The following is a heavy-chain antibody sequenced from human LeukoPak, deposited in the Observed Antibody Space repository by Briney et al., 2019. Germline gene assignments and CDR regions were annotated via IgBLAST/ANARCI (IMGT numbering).Heavy chain of an antibody. D-gene: IGHD3-3*01. J-gene: IGHJ4*02. CDR1: GYTFTGYY. V-gene: IGHV1-2*02. CDR2: INPNSGGT. CDR3: ARAGGYYDFWSGYPPDY. Sequence: PVASVKVSCKASGYTFTGYYMHWVRQAPGQGLEWMGWINPNSGGTNYVQKFQGRVTMTRDTSISTTYMELGRLRSDDTAVYYCARAGGYYDFWSGYPPDYWGQGTLVTVSS.